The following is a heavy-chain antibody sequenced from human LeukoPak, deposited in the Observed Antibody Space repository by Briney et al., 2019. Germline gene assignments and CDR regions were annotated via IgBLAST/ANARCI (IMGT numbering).Heavy chain of an antibody. Sequence: SETLSLTCTVSGGSISDSSYYWGWVRQPPGKGLEWIGSIYYTGSTYYNPSLKTRVTISVDTSKNQFSLKLSSVTAADTAVYYCASLYCDSTTCYFYYYYYMDVWGKGTTVTVSS. CDR2: IYYTGST. V-gene: IGHV4-39*01. CDR3: ASLYCDSTTCYFYYYYYMDV. CDR1: GGSISDSSYY. J-gene: IGHJ6*03. D-gene: IGHD2-2*01.